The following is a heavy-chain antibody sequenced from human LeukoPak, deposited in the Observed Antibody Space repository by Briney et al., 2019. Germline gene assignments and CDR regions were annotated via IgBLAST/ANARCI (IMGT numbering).Heavy chain of an antibody. Sequence: SETLSLNCTVSGASITNFYWSWIRQSTGKGREWIGRLYPSGSTHSHPSLKSRVTMSLDTSKNQFSLWLSSATAADTAVYYCARVRPNWNDGTFDYWGQGTLVTVSS. V-gene: IGHV4-4*07. CDR3: ARVRPNWNDGTFDY. CDR2: LYPSGST. CDR1: GASITNFY. J-gene: IGHJ4*02. D-gene: IGHD1-1*01.